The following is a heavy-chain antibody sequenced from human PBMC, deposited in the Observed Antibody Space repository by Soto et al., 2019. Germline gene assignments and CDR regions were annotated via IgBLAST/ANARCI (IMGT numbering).Heavy chain of an antibody. Sequence: SETLSLTCTVSGVSISSYYWSWIRQPPGKGLEWIGYIYYSGSTNYNPSLKSRVTISVDTSKNQFSLKLSSVTAADTAVYYCASSSVAAAGYKHFDYWGQGTLVTVSS. CDR1: GVSISSYY. J-gene: IGHJ4*02. V-gene: IGHV4-59*01. CDR2: IYYSGST. D-gene: IGHD6-13*01. CDR3: ASSSVAAAGYKHFDY.